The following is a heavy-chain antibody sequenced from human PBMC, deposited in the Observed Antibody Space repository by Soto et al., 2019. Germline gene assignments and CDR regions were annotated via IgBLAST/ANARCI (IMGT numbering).Heavy chain of an antibody. Sequence: SETLSLTCTVSGGSISSYYWSWIRQPPGKGLEWIGYIYYSGSTNYNPSLKSRVTISVDTSKNQFSLKLSSVTAADTAVYYCARQWGDSVYDYWGQGTLVTVSS. J-gene: IGHJ4*02. CDR3: ARQWGDSVYDY. D-gene: IGHD2-21*02. CDR1: GGSISSYY. V-gene: IGHV4-59*08. CDR2: IYYSGST.